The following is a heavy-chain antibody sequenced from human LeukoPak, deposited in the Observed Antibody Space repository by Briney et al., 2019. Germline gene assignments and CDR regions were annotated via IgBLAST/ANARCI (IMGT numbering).Heavy chain of an antibody. CDR1: GGSFSGYY. D-gene: IGHD4-17*01. CDR3: ARVLTTVTRYNWFDP. V-gene: IGHV4-34*01. CDR2: INHSGST. Sequence: PSETLSLTCAVYGGSFSGYYWSWIRQPPGKGLEWIGEINHSGSTNYNPSLKSRVTISVDTSKNQFSLKLSSVTAADTAVYYCARVLTTVTRYNWFDPWGQGTLVTVSS. J-gene: IGHJ5*02.